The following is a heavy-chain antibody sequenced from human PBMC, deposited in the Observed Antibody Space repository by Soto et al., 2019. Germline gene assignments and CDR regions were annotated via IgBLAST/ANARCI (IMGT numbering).Heavy chain of an antibody. CDR3: ARDKEGDCTNGVCSASYYYYGMDV. D-gene: IGHD2-8*01. CDR1: GYAFTSYG. CDR2: ISAYNGNT. Sequence: ASVKVSWKASGYAFTSYGISWVRQAPGQGLEWMGWISAYNGNTNYAQKLQGRVTMTTDTSTSTAYMELRSLRSDDTAVYYCARDKEGDCTNGVCSASYYYYGMDVWGQGTTVTVSS. J-gene: IGHJ6*02. V-gene: IGHV1-18*01.